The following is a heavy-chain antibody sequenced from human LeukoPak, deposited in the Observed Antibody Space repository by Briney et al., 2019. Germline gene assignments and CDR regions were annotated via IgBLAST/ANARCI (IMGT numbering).Heavy chain of an antibody. J-gene: IGHJ4*02. CDR3: AKAFYDFWSGYCFDY. CDR2: ISGSGGST. V-gene: IGHV3-23*01. Sequence: PGGSLRLSCAASGFTFSSYAMSWVRQAPGKGLEWVSAISGSGGSTYYADSVKGRFTISRDNSKNTLYLQMNSLRAEDTAVYYCAKAFYDFWSGYCFDYWGQGTLVTVSS. CDR1: GFTFSSYA. D-gene: IGHD3-3*01.